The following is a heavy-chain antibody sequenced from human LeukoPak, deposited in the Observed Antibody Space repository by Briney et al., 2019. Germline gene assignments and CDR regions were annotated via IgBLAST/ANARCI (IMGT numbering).Heavy chain of an antibody. Sequence: SETLSLTCTVSGGSISRYYWSWIRQPPGKGLEWIGYIYYSGSTNYNPSLKSRVTISVDTSKNQFSLKLSSVTAADTAVYYCARVRGTFGGVKDYWGQGTLVTVS. D-gene: IGHD3-16*01. J-gene: IGHJ4*02. CDR2: IYYSGST. V-gene: IGHV4-59*01. CDR1: GGSISRYY. CDR3: ARVRGTFGGVKDY.